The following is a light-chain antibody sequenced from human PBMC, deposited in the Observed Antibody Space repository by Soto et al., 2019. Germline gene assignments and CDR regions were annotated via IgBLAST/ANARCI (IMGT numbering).Light chain of an antibody. CDR1: QSVSSY. CDR3: QQRSNWRRT. CDR2: DAS. V-gene: IGKV3-11*01. Sequence: EIVFPQSPAPLSLSPGESAPLFCGASQSVSSYLAWYQQKPGQAPGLLIYDASNRATGTPARFSGSGSGTDVTLTISSLDPEDFAVYYGQQRSNWRRTVGQGNKVAIK. J-gene: IGKJ1*01.